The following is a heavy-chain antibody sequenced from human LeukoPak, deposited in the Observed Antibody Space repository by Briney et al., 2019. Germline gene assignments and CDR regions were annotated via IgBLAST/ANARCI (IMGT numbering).Heavy chain of an antibody. J-gene: IGHJ4*02. CDR1: GGSVSRGSYY. CDR2: IHHSGTT. D-gene: IGHD1-26*01. Sequence: SETLSLTCTVSGGSVSRGSYYWSWSRQPPGKGLEWIGYIHHSGTTNYSPSLKSRVTISVDMSKYQFFLNLTSVTAADTAVYYCARGRLGATYWGQGTLVTVSS. CDR3: ARGRLGATY. V-gene: IGHV4-61*01.